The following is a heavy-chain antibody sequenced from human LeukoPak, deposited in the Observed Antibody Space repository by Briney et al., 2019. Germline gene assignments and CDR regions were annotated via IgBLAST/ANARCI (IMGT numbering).Heavy chain of an antibody. J-gene: IGHJ4*02. D-gene: IGHD4-11*01. CDR1: GGPIFSSPFY. Sequence: PSETLSLTCTVSGGPIFSSPFYWGWIRQPPGKGLEWIASVYYNGITYYNPSLKSRVTISVDTSKNQFALKVTSVTAADTAIYYGARLMTTVATWGQGTLVTVSS. V-gene: IGHV4-39*01. CDR2: VYYNGIT. CDR3: ARLMTTVAT.